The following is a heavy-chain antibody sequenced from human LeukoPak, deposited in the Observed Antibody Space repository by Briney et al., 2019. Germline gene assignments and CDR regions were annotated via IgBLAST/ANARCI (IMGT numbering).Heavy chain of an antibody. J-gene: IGHJ4*02. CDR3: TKDSDWAIDY. V-gene: IGHV3-7*03. Sequence: GGSLRLSCAASGFTFGNSWMKWVRQAPGKGLEWVASIKQDGSERYYVDSVKGRFTISRDNAKNSLYLQMNSLRAEDTAVYYCTKDSDWAIDYWGQGTLVIVSS. CDR2: IKQDGSER. CDR1: GFTFGNSW. D-gene: IGHD6-19*01.